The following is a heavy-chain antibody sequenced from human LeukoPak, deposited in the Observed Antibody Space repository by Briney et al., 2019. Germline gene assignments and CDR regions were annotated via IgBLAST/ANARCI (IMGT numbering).Heavy chain of an antibody. V-gene: IGHV3-7*01. CDR3: ARDASVYRDGDTWYWAFDF. J-gene: IGHJ4*02. CDR1: GVTFSNYC. D-gene: IGHD2-21*02. CDR2: IKQDESRT. Sequence: VRTLRLSCAASGVTFSNYCMSWVRQAPRKGLEWVANIKQDESRTYYIDSSKGRFTISRDNAKNSLYLQMNSLRPADTAVVYFARDASVYRDGDTWYWAFDFGGEGTLLTVPS.